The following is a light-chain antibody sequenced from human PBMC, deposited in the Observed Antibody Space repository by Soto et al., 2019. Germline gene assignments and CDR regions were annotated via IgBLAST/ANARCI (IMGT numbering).Light chain of an antibody. CDR2: DAS. V-gene: IGKV3-11*01. CDR1: LSVSSY. CDR3: QHRSNWYT. J-gene: IGKJ2*01. Sequence: EIVLTQSPATLSLSPGERATLSCRASLSVSSYLAWYQHKPGQAPRLLIYDASNRATGIPARFSGSGSGTDFTLTISSLEPEDFAVYYCQHRSNWYTFGQGTKLEVK.